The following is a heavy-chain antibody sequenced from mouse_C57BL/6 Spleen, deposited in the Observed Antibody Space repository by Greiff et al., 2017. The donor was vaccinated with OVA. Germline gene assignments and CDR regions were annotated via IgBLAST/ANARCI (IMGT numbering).Heavy chain of an antibody. CDR1: GFTFSDYY. CDR2: INYDGSST. J-gene: IGHJ2*01. D-gene: IGHD1-1*01. CDR3: ARDSLYYYFDY. V-gene: IGHV5-16*01. Sequence: EVKLVESEGGLVQPGSSMKLSCTASGFTFSDYYMAWVRQVPEKGLEWVANINYDGSSTYYLDSLKSRFIISRDNAKNILYLQMSSLKSEDTATYYCARDSLYYYFDYWGQGTTLTVSS.